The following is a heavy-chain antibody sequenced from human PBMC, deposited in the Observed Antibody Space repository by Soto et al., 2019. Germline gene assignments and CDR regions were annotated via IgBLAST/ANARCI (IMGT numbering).Heavy chain of an antibody. CDR3: AAPTYYDFWSGYYPPFDY. V-gene: IGHV1-58*01. CDR2: SVVGSGNT. CDR1: GFTFTSSA. Sequence: SVNVSCKTAGFTFTSSAVQWVRHARGQRLEWIGWSVVGSGNTNYAQKFQERVTITRDMSTSTDYMELSSLRSEDTAVYYCAAPTYYDFWSGYYPPFDYWGQGTLVTVSS. D-gene: IGHD3-3*01. J-gene: IGHJ4*02.